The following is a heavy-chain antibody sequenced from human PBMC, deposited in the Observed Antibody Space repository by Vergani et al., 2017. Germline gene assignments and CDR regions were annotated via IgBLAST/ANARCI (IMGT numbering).Heavy chain of an antibody. CDR1: GDSISSGNY. Sequence: QVNLQESGPGLVKPSETLSLTCAVSGDSISSGNYWGWVRQPPGKGLEWIATIYYFGSSYFNPSLESRVRISIDKSENQFSLNLTSVTAADTAVYYCARIYRWYGELSTDPWGQGTLVTVSS. V-gene: IGHV4-38-2*01. J-gene: IGHJ5*02. CDR2: IYYFGSS. D-gene: IGHD3-10*01. CDR3: ARIYRWYGELSTDP.